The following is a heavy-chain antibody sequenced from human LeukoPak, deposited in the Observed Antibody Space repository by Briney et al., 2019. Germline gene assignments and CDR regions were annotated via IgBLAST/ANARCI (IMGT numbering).Heavy chain of an antibody. J-gene: IGHJ4*02. CDR1: GYTFTSYG. CDR2: ISAHNGNT. CDR3: ARDGDWNDLGDFDY. Sequence: ASVKVSCKASGYTFTSYGISWVRQAPGQGLEWMGWISAHNGNTNYAQKLQGRVTMTTDTSTSTAYMELRSLRSDDTAVYYCARDGDWNDLGDFDYWGQGTLVTVSS. D-gene: IGHD1-1*01. V-gene: IGHV1-18*01.